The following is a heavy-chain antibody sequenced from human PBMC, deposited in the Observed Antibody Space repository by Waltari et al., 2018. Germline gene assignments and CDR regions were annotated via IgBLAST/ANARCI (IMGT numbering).Heavy chain of an antibody. V-gene: IGHV3-9*01. D-gene: IGHD3-22*01. CDR3: ARRDSSGYYYFDY. CDR2: ISWNSGSI. Sequence: EVQLVESGGGLVQPGRSLRLSCAASGFTFDDYAMHWVRQAPGKGLEGVSGISWNSGSIGYADSVKGRFTISRDNAKNSLYLQMNSLRAEDTALYYCARRDSSGYYYFDYWGQGTLVTVSS. CDR1: GFTFDDYA. J-gene: IGHJ4*02.